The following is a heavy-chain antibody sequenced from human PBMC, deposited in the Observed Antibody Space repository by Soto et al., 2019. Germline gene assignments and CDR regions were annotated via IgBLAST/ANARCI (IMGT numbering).Heavy chain of an antibody. J-gene: IGHJ4*02. V-gene: IGHV3-23*01. D-gene: IGHD6-6*01. CDR2: ISASGGRT. Sequence: EVQLLESGGGLVQPGGSLRLSCGASGFTFIYSAMSWVRQAPGKGLEWVSSISASGGRTYYAESVKGRFTISRDNSKSTLVLQMDRLRAEGTAVYYCAKMPDITSSAFRHFDFWGQGILVSVSS. CDR1: GFTFIYSA. CDR3: AKMPDITSSAFRHFDF.